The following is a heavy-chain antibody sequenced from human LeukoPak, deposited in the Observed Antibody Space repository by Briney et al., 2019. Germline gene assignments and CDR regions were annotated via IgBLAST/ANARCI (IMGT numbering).Heavy chain of an antibody. CDR3: ARDHGDYDSSGYYSRYFQH. CDR1: GYTFTSYG. D-gene: IGHD3-22*01. J-gene: IGHJ1*01. V-gene: IGHV1-18*01. Sequence: ASVKVSCKASGYTFTSYGISWVRQAPGQGLEWMGWISAYNGNTNYAQKLQGRVTMTTDPSTSTAYMELRSLRSDDTAVYYCARDHGDYDSSGYYSRYFQHWGQGTLVTVSS. CDR2: ISAYNGNT.